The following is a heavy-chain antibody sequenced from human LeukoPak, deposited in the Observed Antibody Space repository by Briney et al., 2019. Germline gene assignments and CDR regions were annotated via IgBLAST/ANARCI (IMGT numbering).Heavy chain of an antibody. CDR2: IKEDGSEK. D-gene: IGHD3-22*01. Sequence: GGSLRLSCAASGFTVSSNYMSWVRQAPGKGLEWVANIKEDGSEKCYVEPVKGRFSISRDNAKNSLYLQMNSPRVEDTAVYYCTRGRLTMTWGQGTLVTVSS. J-gene: IGHJ5*02. CDR3: TRGRLTMT. CDR1: GFTVSSNY. V-gene: IGHV3-7*01.